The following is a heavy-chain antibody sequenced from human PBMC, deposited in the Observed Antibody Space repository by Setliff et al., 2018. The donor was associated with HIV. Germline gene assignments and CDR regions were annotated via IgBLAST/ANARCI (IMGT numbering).Heavy chain of an antibody. V-gene: IGHV3-23*01. CDR3: ARDPYYYDSSGYGPRAFDI. J-gene: IGHJ3*02. Sequence: GGSLRLSCAASGFTFSSYAMTWVRQAPGKGLEWVSTISADGVSTYYADSMKGRFTISRDNSKNILYLQMNSLRAEDTAVYYCARDPYYYDSSGYGPRAFDIWGQGTMVTVSS. D-gene: IGHD3-22*01. CDR2: ISADGVST. CDR1: GFTFSSYA.